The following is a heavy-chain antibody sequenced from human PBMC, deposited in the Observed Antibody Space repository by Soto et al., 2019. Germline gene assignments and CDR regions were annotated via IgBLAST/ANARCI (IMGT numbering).Heavy chain of an antibody. V-gene: IGHV4-38-2*01. CDR2: IYFTGTT. CDR3: ARVRRIGMSGSPGDS. J-gene: IGHJ4*02. CDR1: GYAISSGFY. D-gene: IGHD3-10*01. Sequence: PSETLSLTCDVSGYAISSGFYWAWIRQPPGKRLEWSGNIYFTGTTSYNPSLKTRLTMSVDTSKNQFSLRLSSVTAADTAVFYCARVRRIGMSGSPGDSGGQGTQVTV.